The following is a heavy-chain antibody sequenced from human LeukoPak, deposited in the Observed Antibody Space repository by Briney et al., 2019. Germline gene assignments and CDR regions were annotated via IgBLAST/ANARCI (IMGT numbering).Heavy chain of an antibody. J-gene: IGHJ4*02. CDR3: ARQGSGNYLSPVNY. D-gene: IGHD1-26*01. V-gene: IGHV4-59*08. Sequence: PSETLSLTCTVSGGAISGYYWSWIRQPPGKGLEWIGYIFYSGTTNYNPSLKSRVTISVDTSKKRFSLKLSSVTAADTAVYYCARQGSGNYLSPVNYWGQGTLVTVSS. CDR1: GGAISGYY. CDR2: IFYSGTT.